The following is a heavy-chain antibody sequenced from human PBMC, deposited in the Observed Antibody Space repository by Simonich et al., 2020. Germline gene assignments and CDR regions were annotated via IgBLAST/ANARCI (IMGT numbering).Heavy chain of an antibody. D-gene: IGHD6-19*01. CDR2: INRDGSST. CDR1: GFTFSSYW. Sequence: EVQLVESGGGLVQPGGSLRLSCAASGFTFSSYWMHWVRQAPGKGLVGVPRINRDGSSTSYADSVKGRFTISRDNAKNTLYLQMNSLRAEDTAVYYCARDSSGWFDYWGQGTLVTVSS. CDR3: ARDSSGWFDY. J-gene: IGHJ4*02. V-gene: IGHV3-74*01.